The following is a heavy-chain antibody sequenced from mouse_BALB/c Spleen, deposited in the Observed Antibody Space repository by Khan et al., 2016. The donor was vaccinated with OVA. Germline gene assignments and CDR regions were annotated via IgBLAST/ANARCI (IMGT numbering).Heavy chain of an antibody. CDR2: INSGGHYT. CDR3: ARLSYYYNSRAFAY. V-gene: IGHV5-6*01. CDR1: GFTFSTYG. D-gene: IGHD1-1*01. J-gene: IGHJ3*01. Sequence: EVELVESGGDLVKTGGSLKLSCAASGFTFSTYGMSWVRQTPDKRLEWVATINSGGHYTYYIDSVKGRFTISRDNAKNFLYLQMTSLRSEDSAMYYAARLSYYYNSRAFAYWGQGTLVTVSA.